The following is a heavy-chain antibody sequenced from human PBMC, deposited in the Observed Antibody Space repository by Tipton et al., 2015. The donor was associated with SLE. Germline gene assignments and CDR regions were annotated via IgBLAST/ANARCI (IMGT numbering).Heavy chain of an antibody. V-gene: IGHV4-59*11. Sequence: TLSLTCTVSGGSISSHYWSWLRQPPGKGLEWIGYISYSETTNYNLSLKSRVTISVDTSKNQFSLKLRSVTAADTAVYYCAGAWQGYCSGGTCYVLDYWGQGTLVTVSS. D-gene: IGHD2-15*01. CDR3: AGAWQGYCSGGTCYVLDY. CDR1: GGSISSHY. CDR2: ISYSETT. J-gene: IGHJ4*02.